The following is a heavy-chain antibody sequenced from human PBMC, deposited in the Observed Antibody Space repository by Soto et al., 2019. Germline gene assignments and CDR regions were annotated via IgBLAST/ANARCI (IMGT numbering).Heavy chain of an antibody. CDR1: GFHFSSYT. J-gene: IGHJ4*02. D-gene: IGHD1-1*01. Sequence: EVQLVESGEGMVKPGGSLRLSCAASGFHFSSYTMNWVRQAPGKGLEWVSSISSSGDYIYYADSVKGRFTISRDNAKNSLYLQMNSLRAGDTAMFYCARGDAYNSFDYWGQGALVTVSS. CDR2: ISSSGDYI. CDR3: ARGDAYNSFDY. V-gene: IGHV3-21*01.